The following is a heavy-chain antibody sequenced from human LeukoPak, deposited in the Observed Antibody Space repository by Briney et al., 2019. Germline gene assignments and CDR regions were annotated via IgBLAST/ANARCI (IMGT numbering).Heavy chain of an antibody. CDR3: AKSNGYGLIDI. J-gene: IGHJ3*02. CDR1: DGSITNYY. Sequence: RSSETLSLTCTVSDGSITNYYWSWIRQPPGKGLEWIGHIYYSGSTNYNPSLKSRVTISLDTSKKQFSLNLNSVTAADTAVYYCAKSNGYGLIDIWGQGTMVTVSS. V-gene: IGHV4-59*12. D-gene: IGHD3-22*01. CDR2: IYYSGST.